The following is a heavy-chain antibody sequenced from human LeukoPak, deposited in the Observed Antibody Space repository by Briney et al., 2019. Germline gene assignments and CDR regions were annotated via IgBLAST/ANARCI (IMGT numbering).Heavy chain of an antibody. D-gene: IGHD3-22*01. V-gene: IGHV1-2*06. CDR1: GYTFTSYG. CDR2: INPNSGGT. CDR3: ARGGIYYDSSGYYYFDY. J-gene: IGHJ4*02. Sequence: GASVKVSCKASGYTFTSYGISWVRQAPGQGLEWMGRINPNSGGTNYAQKFQGRVTMTRDTSISTAYMELSRLRSDDTAVYYCARGGIYYDSSGYYYFDYWGQGTLVTVSS.